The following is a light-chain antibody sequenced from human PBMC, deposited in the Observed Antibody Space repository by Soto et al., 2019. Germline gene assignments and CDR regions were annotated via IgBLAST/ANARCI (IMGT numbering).Light chain of an antibody. CDR1: GSNIVAGYH. CDR2: NNN. V-gene: IGLV1-40*01. CDR3: QSYDSRLSAWV. Sequence: QSVLTQPPSVSAAPGRRVTISCTGSGSNIVAGYHVHWYQYLPGTAPKLLIYNNNNRPSGVPDRFSGSKSGASASLAITVLQAEDEADYYCQSYDSRLSAWVFGTGTKLTVL. J-gene: IGLJ1*01.